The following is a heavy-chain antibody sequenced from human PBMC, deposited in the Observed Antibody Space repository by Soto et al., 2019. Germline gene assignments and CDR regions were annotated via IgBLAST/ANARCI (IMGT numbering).Heavy chain of an antibody. D-gene: IGHD2-8*02. Sequence: ASVKVSCKASGYTFTSYYMHWVRQAPGQGLEWMGIINPSGGSTSYAQKFQGRVTMTRDTSTSTVYMELSILRSEDTAVYYCARDLALVHGPRYGMDVWGQGTTVTVSS. V-gene: IGHV1-46*01. CDR1: GYTFTSYY. CDR3: ARDLALVHGPRYGMDV. J-gene: IGHJ6*02. CDR2: INPSGGST.